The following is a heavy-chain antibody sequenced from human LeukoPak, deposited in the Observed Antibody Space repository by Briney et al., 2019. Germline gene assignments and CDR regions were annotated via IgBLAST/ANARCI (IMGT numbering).Heavy chain of an antibody. J-gene: IGHJ4*02. CDR1: GFSISSGYY. D-gene: IGHD1-1*01. CDR2: IHPSGTT. V-gene: IGHV4-38-2*02. Sequence: PSETLSLTCVVSGFSISSGYYWGWIRQPPGKGLECIGNIHPSGTTFFNSSLNSRVTMSIDTSKNQLSLKLTSVTAADTAVYYCAREVERRIVNWGQGILVTVSS. CDR3: AREVERRIVN.